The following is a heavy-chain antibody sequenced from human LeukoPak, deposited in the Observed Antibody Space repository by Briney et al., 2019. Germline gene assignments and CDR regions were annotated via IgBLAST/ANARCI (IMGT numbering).Heavy chain of an antibody. Sequence: SLRLSCAASGFTFSSYAMSWVRQAPGKGLEWVSAISGSGGSTYYADSVKGRFTISRDNSKNTLYLQMNSLRAEDTAVYYCAKGDDFWSGLSDFDYWGQGTLVTVSS. V-gene: IGHV3-23*01. CDR3: AKGDDFWSGLSDFDY. CDR2: ISGSGGST. CDR1: GFTFSSYA. D-gene: IGHD3-3*01. J-gene: IGHJ4*02.